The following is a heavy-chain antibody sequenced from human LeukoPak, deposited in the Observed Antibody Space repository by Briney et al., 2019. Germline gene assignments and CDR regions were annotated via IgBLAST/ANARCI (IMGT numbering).Heavy chain of an antibody. D-gene: IGHD3-22*01. V-gene: IGHV4-39*02. CDR3: ARDAYYYDSSGYSRFDY. CDR2: IYYSGST. CDR1: GGSISSSSHY. Sequence: SETLSLTCTVSGGSISSSSHYWGWIRQPPGKGLEWIGNIYYSGSTYYNPSLKSRVTISLDTSKNQFSLKLSSVTAADTAVYYCARDAYYYDSSGYSRFDYWGQGTLVTVSS. J-gene: IGHJ4*02.